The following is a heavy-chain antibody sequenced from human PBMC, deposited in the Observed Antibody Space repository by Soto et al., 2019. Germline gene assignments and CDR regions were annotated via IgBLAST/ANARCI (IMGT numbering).Heavy chain of an antibody. CDR2: VSKSDYT. V-gene: IGHV3-21*01. J-gene: IGHJ4*02. Sequence: GGSLRLSCTVSGFPFNNYGINWVRQAPGKGLEWVSSVSKSDYTYYSDSVKGRFTISRDNTKNSVSLQMNTLRVEDTAVYYCAREDSIIIPAVSDFWGQGTLVTVSS. CDR1: GFPFNNYG. D-gene: IGHD2-2*01. CDR3: AREDSIIIPAVSDF.